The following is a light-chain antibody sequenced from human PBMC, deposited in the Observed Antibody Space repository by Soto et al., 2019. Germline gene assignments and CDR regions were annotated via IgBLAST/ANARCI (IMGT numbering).Light chain of an antibody. J-gene: IGKJ1*01. CDR1: QSISSY. CDR3: QQNYSTPPT. Sequence: DIQMTQSPSSLSASVGDRVTITCRASQSISSYVNWYQQKPGKAPKLLIYAASSLQSGVPSRFSGSGSGTDFTLTISSLQPEDFATYYCQQNYSTPPTFGQGTKVEIK. V-gene: IGKV1-39*01. CDR2: AAS.